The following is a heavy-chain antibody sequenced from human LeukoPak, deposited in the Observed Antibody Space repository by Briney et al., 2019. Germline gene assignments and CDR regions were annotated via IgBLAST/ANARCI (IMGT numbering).Heavy chain of an antibody. CDR3: ARRPTMTNTRLDY. J-gene: IGHJ4*02. CDR1: GFTFSSYA. V-gene: IGHV3-23*01. CDR2: ISGSGDST. D-gene: IGHD2-8*01. Sequence: QPGGSLRLSCAASGFTFSSYAMSWVRQAPGKGLEWVSAISGSGDSTYYADSVKGRFTISRDNSNNTLYLQINSLRAEDTAVYYCARRPTMTNTRLDYWGQGTLVTVSS.